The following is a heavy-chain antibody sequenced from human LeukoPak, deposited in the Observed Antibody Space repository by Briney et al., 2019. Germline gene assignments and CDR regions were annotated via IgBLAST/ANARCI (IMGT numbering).Heavy chain of an antibody. CDR1: GGSISSYY. CDR3: AKGLRFLEWFWFDP. V-gene: IGHV4-59*01. J-gene: IGHJ5*02. Sequence: PSETLSLTCTVSGGSISSYYWSWIRQPPGKGLEWLGYIYYSGSTNYNPSLKSRVTISVDTSKNQFSLKLSSVTAADTAVYYCAKGLRFLEWFWFDPWGQGTLVTVSS. CDR2: IYYSGST. D-gene: IGHD3-3*01.